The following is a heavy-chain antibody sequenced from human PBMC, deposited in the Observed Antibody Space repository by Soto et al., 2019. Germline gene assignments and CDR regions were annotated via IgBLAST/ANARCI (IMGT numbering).Heavy chain of an antibody. Sequence: GCLRVNGAVSGCSFSTYAMHWVRQAPGKGLEWLAIIWFDGGKEYYAESVRGRFTISIDNSKNTVFLQMDTVGAEDSALYYCTRATFDVWGQGTTVTVSS. V-gene: IGHV3-33*01. CDR1: GCSFSTYA. CDR3: TRATFDV. CDR2: IWFDGGKE. J-gene: IGHJ6*02.